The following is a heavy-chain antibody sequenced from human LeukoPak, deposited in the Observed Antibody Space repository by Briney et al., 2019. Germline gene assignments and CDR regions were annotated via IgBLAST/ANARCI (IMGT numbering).Heavy chain of an antibody. J-gene: IGHJ4*02. V-gene: IGHV4-4*02. CDR3: ARVLGGKLERPLQV. CDR2: IYHSGST. D-gene: IGHD1-1*01. CDR1: GGSISSSNW. Sequence: SGTLSLTCAVSGGSISSSNWWSWVRQPPGKGLEWIGEIYHSGSTNYNPSLKSRVTISVDKSKNQFSLKLSSVTAADTAVYYCARVLGGKLERPLQVWGQGTLVTVSS.